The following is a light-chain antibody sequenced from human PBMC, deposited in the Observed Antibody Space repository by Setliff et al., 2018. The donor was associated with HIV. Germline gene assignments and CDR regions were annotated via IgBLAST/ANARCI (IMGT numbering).Light chain of an antibody. CDR1: SSDVGNYNL. J-gene: IGLJ3*02. CDR3: CSYVHTSTL. Sequence: SVLTQPASVSGPFGQSITISCAGTSSDVGNYNLVSWYQQYPGKAPKLIIYEVNKRPSGVSNRFSGSKSGNTASLTISGLRAEDEADYYCCSYVHTSTLFGGGTK. V-gene: IGLV2-23*02. CDR2: EVN.